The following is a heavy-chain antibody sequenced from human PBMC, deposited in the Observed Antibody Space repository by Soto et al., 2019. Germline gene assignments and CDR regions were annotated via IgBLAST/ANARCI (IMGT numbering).Heavy chain of an antibody. CDR2: IWYDGSNK. V-gene: IGHV3-33*01. J-gene: IGHJ4*02. CDR1: GFTFSSYG. CDR3: ARTHSYVDTAMVTWPFDY. Sequence: GGSLRLSCAASGFTFSSYGMHWVRQAPGKGLEWVAVIWYDGSNKYYADSVKGRFTISRDNSKNTLYLQMNSLRAEDTAVYYCARTHSYVDTAMVTWPFDYWGQGTLVTVSS. D-gene: IGHD5-18*01.